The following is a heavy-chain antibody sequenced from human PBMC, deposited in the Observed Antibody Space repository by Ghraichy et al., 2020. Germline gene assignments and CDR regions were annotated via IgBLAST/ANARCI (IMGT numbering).Heavy chain of an antibody. CDR2: IYHSGST. J-gene: IGHJ4*02. CDR1: GYSISSGYY. D-gene: IGHD4-17*01. CDR3: ARVGGGYYGDNPFDY. V-gene: IGHV4-38-2*02. Sequence: SETLSLTCTVSGYSISSGYYWGWIRQPPGKGLEWIGSIYHSGSTYYNPSLKSRVTISVDTSKNQFSLKLSSVTAADTAVYYCARVGGGYYGDNPFDYWGQGTLVTVSS.